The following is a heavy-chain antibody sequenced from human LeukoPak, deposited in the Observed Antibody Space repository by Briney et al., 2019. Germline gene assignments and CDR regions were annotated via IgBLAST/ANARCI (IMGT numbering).Heavy chain of an antibody. D-gene: IGHD3-9*01. Sequence: GGSLRLSCAASGFTFSSYGMHWVRQAPGKGLEWVAFIRYDGSNKYYADSVKGRFTISRDNSKNMLFLQMNSLRAEDTAVYYCAKDLRGYFDWLLPEFDYWGQGTLVTVSS. V-gene: IGHV3-30*02. CDR2: IRYDGSNK. CDR3: AKDLRGYFDWLLPEFDY. CDR1: GFTFSSYG. J-gene: IGHJ4*02.